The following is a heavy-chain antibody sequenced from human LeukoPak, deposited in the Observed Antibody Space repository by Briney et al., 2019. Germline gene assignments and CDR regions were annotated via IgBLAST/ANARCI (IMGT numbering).Heavy chain of an antibody. CDR3: ARDMFVVVPAAGDY. CDR1: GGSISSYY. J-gene: IGHJ4*02. V-gene: IGHV4-59*12. CDR2: IYYSGST. Sequence: SETLSLTCTVSGGSISSYYWSWIRQPPGKGLEWIGYIYYSGSTNYNPSLKSRVTISVDTSKNQFSLKLSSVTAADTAVYYCARDMFVVVPAAGDYWGQGTLVTVSS. D-gene: IGHD2-2*01.